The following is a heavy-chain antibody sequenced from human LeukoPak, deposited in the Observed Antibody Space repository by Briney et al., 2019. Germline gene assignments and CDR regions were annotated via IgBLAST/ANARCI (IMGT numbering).Heavy chain of an antibody. CDR3: AGQYSSALGY. V-gene: IGHV4-59*01. Sequence: HPSETLSLTCTVSGGSISSYYWSWIRQPPGKGLEWIGYIYYSGSTNYNPSLKSRVTISVDTSKNQFSLKLSSVTAADTAVYYCAGQYSSALGYWGQGTLVTVSS. CDR1: GGSISSYY. D-gene: IGHD6-25*01. J-gene: IGHJ4*02. CDR2: IYYSGST.